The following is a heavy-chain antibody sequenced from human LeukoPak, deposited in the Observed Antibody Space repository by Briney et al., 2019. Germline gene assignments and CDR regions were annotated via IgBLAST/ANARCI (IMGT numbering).Heavy chain of an antibody. Sequence: GGSLRLSCAASGFTFSSYWMTWVRQAPGRGLEWVANIHQDGSIQFYVDSVKGRFTVSRDNARNLLYLQMNGLRAEDTAVYHCARARGSYVEAAYWGQGTLATVSS. D-gene: IGHD3-16*01. CDR3: ARARGSYVEAAY. CDR1: GFTFSSYW. J-gene: IGHJ4*02. CDR2: IHQDGSIQ. V-gene: IGHV3-7*01.